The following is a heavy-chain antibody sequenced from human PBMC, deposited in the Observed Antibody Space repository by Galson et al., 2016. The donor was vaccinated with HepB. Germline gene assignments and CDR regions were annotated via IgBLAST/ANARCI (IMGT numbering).Heavy chain of an antibody. V-gene: IGHV3-30*18. CDR1: GFTFRNYD. Sequence: SLRLSCAASGFTFRNYDIHWVRQAPGKGLEWVAVISYDESNKKYADSVKGRFTISRDNSKNTLYLQMNSLRGEDTSVYYCAKGAYIYGSGDYYGMDVWGQGTTVTVSS. CDR2: ISYDESNK. CDR3: AKGAYIYGSGDYYGMDV. D-gene: IGHD5-18*01. J-gene: IGHJ6*02.